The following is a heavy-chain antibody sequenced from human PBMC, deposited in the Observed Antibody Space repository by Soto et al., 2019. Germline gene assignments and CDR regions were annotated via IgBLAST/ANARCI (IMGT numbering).Heavy chain of an antibody. CDR2: INAGNGNT. Sequence: GASVKVSCKASGYTFTSYAMHWVRQAPGQRLEWMGWINAGNGNTKYSQKFQGRVTITRDTFASTAYMELSSLRSEDTAVYYCARAPSYYYDSSGYYITNNFDYWGQGTLVTVSS. J-gene: IGHJ4*02. D-gene: IGHD3-22*01. CDR3: ARAPSYYYDSSGYYITNNFDY. CDR1: GYTFTSYA. V-gene: IGHV1-3*01.